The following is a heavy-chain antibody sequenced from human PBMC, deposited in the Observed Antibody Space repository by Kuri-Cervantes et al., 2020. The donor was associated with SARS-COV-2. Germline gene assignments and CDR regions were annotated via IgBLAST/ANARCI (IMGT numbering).Heavy chain of an antibody. CDR2: INAGNGNT. Sequence: ASVKVSCKASGYTFTSYAMHWVRQAPGQRLEWMGWINAGNGNTKYSQKFQGRVTITRDTSASTVYMELSSLRSEDTAVYYCARAAGYCTNGVCSLLDYWGQGTLVTVSS. V-gene: IGHV1-3*01. D-gene: IGHD2-8*01. CDR1: GYTFTSYA. CDR3: ARAAGYCTNGVCSLLDY. J-gene: IGHJ4*02.